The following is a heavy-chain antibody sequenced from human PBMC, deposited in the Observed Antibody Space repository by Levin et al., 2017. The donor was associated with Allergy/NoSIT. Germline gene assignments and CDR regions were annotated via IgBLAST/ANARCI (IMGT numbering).Heavy chain of an antibody. J-gene: IGHJ4*02. D-gene: IGHD3-3*01. Sequence: PGGSLRLSCAASGFTFSSYAMHWVRQAPGKGLEWVAVISYDGSNKYYADSVKGRFTISRDNSKNTLYLQMNSLRAEDTAVYCCAAAIYDFWSGYYIGDYWGQGTLVTVSS. CDR3: AAAIYDFWSGYYIGDY. CDR1: GFTFSSYA. CDR2: ISYDGSNK. V-gene: IGHV3-30-3*01.